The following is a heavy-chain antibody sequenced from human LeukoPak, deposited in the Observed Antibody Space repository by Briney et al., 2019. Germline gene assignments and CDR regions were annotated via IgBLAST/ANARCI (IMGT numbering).Heavy chain of an antibody. D-gene: IGHD6-19*01. Sequence: PGGSLRLSCAAPGFTFSSYGMSWVRQAPGKGLEWVSTIVSSGYDTYYAGSVKGRFTISRDNSKNTLYLQMSSLRAEDTAVYYCAKPGYVTSGWFDYWGQGSLVLVSS. CDR2: IVSSGYDT. V-gene: IGHV3-23*01. CDR1: GFTFSSYG. CDR3: AKPGYVTSGWFDY. J-gene: IGHJ4*02.